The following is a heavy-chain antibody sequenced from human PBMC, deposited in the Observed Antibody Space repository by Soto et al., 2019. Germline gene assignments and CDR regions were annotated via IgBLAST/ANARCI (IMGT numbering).Heavy chain of an antibody. V-gene: IGHV3-23*01. CDR1: GFTFSSYA. D-gene: IGHD5-18*01. J-gene: IGHJ6*02. CDR3: AKGYDRGGYSRMDV. Sequence: EAQLLESGGGLEQPGGSLRLSCAASGFTFSSYAMSWVRQAPGKGLEWVSGISGSGGSTYYADSVKGRFTISRDNSKNTLSLQRNSLRAEDTAIYYCAKGYDRGGYSRMDVWGQGTTVTVSS. CDR2: ISGSGGST.